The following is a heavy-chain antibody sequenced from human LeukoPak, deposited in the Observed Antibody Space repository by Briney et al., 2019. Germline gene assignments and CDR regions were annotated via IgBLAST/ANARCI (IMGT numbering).Heavy chain of an antibody. V-gene: IGHV3-9*01. J-gene: IGHJ6*03. CDR1: GFTFDDYA. CDR3: ARDRIAVAGTLFGYYYYMDV. CDR2: ISWNSGSI. D-gene: IGHD6-19*01. Sequence: GGSLRLSCAASGFTFDDYAMHWVRQAPGKGLEWVPGISWNSGSIGYADSVKGRFTISRDNAGNSLYLQMNSLRAEDTALYYCARDRIAVAGTLFGYYYYMDVWGKGTTVTVSS.